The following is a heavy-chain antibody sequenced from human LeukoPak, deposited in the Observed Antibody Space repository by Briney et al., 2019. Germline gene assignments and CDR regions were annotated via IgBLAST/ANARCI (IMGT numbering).Heavy chain of an antibody. J-gene: IGHJ5*02. D-gene: IGHD3-9*01. CDR3: ASVLRYFDWATRFDP. CDR1: GYTFTSYG. CDR2: ISAYNGNT. V-gene: IGHV1-18*01. Sequence: ASVKVSCKASGYTFTSYGISWVRQAPGQGLEWMGWISAYNGNTNYAQKLQGRVTMTTDTSTSTAYMELRSLRSDDTAVYYCASVLRYFDWATRFDPWGQGTLVTVSS.